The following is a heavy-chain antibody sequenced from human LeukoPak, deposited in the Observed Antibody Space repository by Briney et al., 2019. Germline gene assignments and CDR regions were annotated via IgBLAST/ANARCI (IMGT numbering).Heavy chain of an antibody. J-gene: IGHJ4*02. CDR1: GFTFSSYA. D-gene: IGHD6-13*01. CDR2: ISGSGGST. Sequence: GGSLRLSCAASGFTFSSYAMSWVRQAPGKGLEWVSAISGSGGSTYYADSVKGRFTISRDNSKNTLYLQMNSLRAEDTAVYYCARDGSHWQQPEYYFDYWGQGTLVTVSS. CDR3: ARDGSHWQQPEYYFDY. V-gene: IGHV3-23*01.